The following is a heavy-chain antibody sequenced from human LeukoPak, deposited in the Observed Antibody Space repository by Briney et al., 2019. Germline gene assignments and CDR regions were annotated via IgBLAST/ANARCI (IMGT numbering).Heavy chain of an antibody. D-gene: IGHD5-18*01. CDR1: GGSFSGYY. V-gene: IGHV4-34*01. J-gene: IGHJ6*02. CDR2: INHSGST. Sequence: PSETLSLTCAVYGGSFSGYYWSWIRQPPGKGLEWIGEINHSGSTNYNPSLKSRVTISVDTSKNQFSLKLSSVTAADTAVYYCATNSRGYSRYYYYYGMDVWGQGTTVTVSS. CDR3: ATNSRGYSRYYYYYGMDV.